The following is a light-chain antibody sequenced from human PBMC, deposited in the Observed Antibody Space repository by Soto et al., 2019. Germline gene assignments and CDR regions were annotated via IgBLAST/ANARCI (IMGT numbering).Light chain of an antibody. J-gene: IGKJ4*01. V-gene: IGKV3-15*01. CDR3: QQYNNWPLT. CDR1: QSVSSN. CDR2: GAS. Sequence: EIVMTQSPATLSVSPGERATLSCRASQSVSSNLAWYQQKLGQAPRLLIYGASTRATGIPARFSGSGSGTEFTLTISSLQSEDFAVYYCQQYNNWPLTFGGGTKVENK.